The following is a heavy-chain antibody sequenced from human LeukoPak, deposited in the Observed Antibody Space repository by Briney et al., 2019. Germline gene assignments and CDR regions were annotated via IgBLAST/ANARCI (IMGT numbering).Heavy chain of an antibody. D-gene: IGHD4-17*01. V-gene: IGHV3-48*02. Sequence: SGGSLRLSCAASGFTFSHYNRNCFRRAPGEGRECVSYITWSSRTMSYADSVKGRFTISRDNAKNSLFLQMNSLRDEDTAVYYCARPSAVTLDYWGLGTLVTVSS. J-gene: IGHJ4*02. CDR3: ARPSAVTLDY. CDR2: ITWSSRTM. CDR1: GFTFSHYN.